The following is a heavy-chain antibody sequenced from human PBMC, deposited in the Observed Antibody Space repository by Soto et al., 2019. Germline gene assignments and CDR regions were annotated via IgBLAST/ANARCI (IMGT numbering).Heavy chain of an antibody. CDR1: GGSISSGGYS. J-gene: IGHJ4*02. CDR3: ASAGGMGAVPAAH. Sequence: QLQLQESGSGLVKPSQTLSLTCAVSGGSISSGGYSWSWIRQPPGKGLEWIGYIYHSGSTYYNPSLESQVTIQVGSSKNQSPLTLNSETAAHTAVYYCASAGGMGAVPAAHWGQGTLVTVSS. V-gene: IGHV4-30-2*01. D-gene: IGHD6-13*01. CDR2: IYHSGST.